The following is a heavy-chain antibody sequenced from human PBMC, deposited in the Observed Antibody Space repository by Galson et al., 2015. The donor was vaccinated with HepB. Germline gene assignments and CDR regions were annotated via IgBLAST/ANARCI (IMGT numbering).Heavy chain of an antibody. V-gene: IGHV4-39*01. CDR3: ARRGARGVRDAFDI. CDR1: GGSISSSSYY. J-gene: IGHJ3*02. D-gene: IGHD3-10*01. CDR2: IYYSGST. Sequence: ETLSLTCTVSGGSISSSSYYWGWIRQPPGKGLEWIGSIYYSGSTYYNPSLKSRVTISVDTSKNQFSLKLSSVTAADTAVYYCARRGARGVRDAFDIWGQGTMVTVSS.